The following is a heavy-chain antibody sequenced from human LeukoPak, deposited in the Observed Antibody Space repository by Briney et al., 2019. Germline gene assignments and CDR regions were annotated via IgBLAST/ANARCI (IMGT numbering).Heavy chain of an antibody. CDR3: AREKRYCSGGSCSKPHDY. D-gene: IGHD2-15*01. V-gene: IGHV1-2*02. CDR1: GYTFTGYY. CDR2: INPNSGGT. J-gene: IGHJ4*02. Sequence: GASVKVSCKASGYTFTGYYMHWLRQAPGQGLEWMGWINPNSGGTNYAQKFQGRVTMTRDTSISTAYMELSRLRSDDTAVYYCAREKRYCSGGSCSKPHDYWGQGTLVTVSS.